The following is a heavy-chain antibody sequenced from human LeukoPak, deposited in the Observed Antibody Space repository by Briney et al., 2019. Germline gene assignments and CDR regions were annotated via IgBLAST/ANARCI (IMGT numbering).Heavy chain of an antibody. CDR3: ARDSRRAGPFNY. Sequence: ASVKVSCKTSGYTFTSYAMHWVRQAPGQRLEWMGWINGGNGNTKYSQKFQGGVTITRDISASTAYMELSSLRSEDTAVYYCARDSRRAGPFNYWGQGTLVTVSS. J-gene: IGHJ4*02. CDR2: INGGNGNT. V-gene: IGHV1-3*01. CDR1: GYTFTSYA. D-gene: IGHD6-19*01.